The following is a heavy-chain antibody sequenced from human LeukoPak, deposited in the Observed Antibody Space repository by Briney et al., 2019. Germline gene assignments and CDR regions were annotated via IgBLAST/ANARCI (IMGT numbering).Heavy chain of an antibody. J-gene: IGHJ4*02. V-gene: IGHV3-9*01. CDR1: GFTFSSYA. D-gene: IGHD6-19*01. CDR2: ISWNSGSI. CDR3: AKDPRRIAVAGAYFDY. Sequence: GGSLRLSCAASGFTFSSYAMNWVRQAPGKGLEWVSGISWNSGSIGYADSVKGRFTISRDNAKNSLYLQMNSLRAEDTALYYCAKDPRRIAVAGAYFDYWGQGTLVTVSS.